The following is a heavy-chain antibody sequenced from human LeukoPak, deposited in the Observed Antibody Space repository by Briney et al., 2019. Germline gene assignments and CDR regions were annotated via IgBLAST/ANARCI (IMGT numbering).Heavy chain of an antibody. J-gene: IGHJ3*02. CDR1: GYTFSNYW. D-gene: IGHD6-19*01. V-gene: IGHV5-51*01. CDR2: IYPGDSDT. CDR3: ARRGLAGNDAFDI. Sequence: GESLKISCKGSGYTFSNYWIGWVRQMPGKGLEWMGIIYPGDSDTRYSPSFQGQVTISADKSISTAYLQWSSLKASDTAMYYCARRGLAGNDAFDIWGQGTMVTVSS.